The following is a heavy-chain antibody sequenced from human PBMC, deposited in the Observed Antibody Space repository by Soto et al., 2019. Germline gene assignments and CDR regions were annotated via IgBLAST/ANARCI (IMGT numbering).Heavy chain of an antibody. V-gene: IGHV1-69*01. CDR1: GGTFSSYA. CDR3: ARGKAVPGLTPSSFAY. CDR2: IIPIFGTA. J-gene: IGHJ4*02. D-gene: IGHD6-19*01. Sequence: QVQLVQSGAEVKKPGSSVKVSCKASGGTFSSYAISWVRQAPGQGLEWMGGIIPIFGTANYAQKFQGRVTITADESTRTANWRRGGLRSEKPAFNSCARGKAVPGLTPSSFAYWGKETLFT.